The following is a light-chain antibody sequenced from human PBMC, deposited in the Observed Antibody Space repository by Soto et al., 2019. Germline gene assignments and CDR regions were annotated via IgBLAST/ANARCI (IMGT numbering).Light chain of an antibody. J-gene: IGKJ5*01. Sequence: EILMTQSPATLSVSPGERATLSCRASQSVSIKLAWYQQKLGQAPRLLIYDTSTRATGIPARFSGSGSGTEFTLTISSLQSEDFAVYYCQQYNNWPPITFGQGTRLEIK. CDR3: QQYNNWPPIT. CDR2: DTS. V-gene: IGKV3-15*01. CDR1: QSVSIK.